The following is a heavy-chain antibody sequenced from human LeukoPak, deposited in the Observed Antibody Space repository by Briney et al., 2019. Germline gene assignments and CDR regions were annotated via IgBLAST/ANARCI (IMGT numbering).Heavy chain of an antibody. CDR2: ISAYNGNT. D-gene: IGHD3-22*01. CDR3: AGGANYYDSSAAFDY. J-gene: IGHJ4*02. Sequence: GASVKVSCKASGYTFTSYGISWVRQAPGQGLEWMGWISAYNGNTNYAQKLQGRVTMTTDTSTSTAYMELRSLRSDDTAVYYCAGGANYYDSSAAFDYWGQGTLVTVSS. CDR1: GYTFTSYG. V-gene: IGHV1-18*01.